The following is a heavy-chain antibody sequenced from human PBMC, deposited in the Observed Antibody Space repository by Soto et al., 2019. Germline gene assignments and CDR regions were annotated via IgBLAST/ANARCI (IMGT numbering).Heavy chain of an antibody. CDR1: GDTFTTNS. CDR3: ARGLLYATTYFDY. D-gene: IGHD2-8*01. Sequence: QMQLVQSGAEVKKPGSPVKVSCKASGDTFTTNSLNWVRQAPGQGLEWMGGIIPVVGTTKYAQKYQDRVTITGDKSTNTAYMELSSLRSDDTAVYYCARGLLYATTYFDYWGQGTPVTVSS. J-gene: IGHJ4*02. CDR2: IIPVVGTT. V-gene: IGHV1-69*06.